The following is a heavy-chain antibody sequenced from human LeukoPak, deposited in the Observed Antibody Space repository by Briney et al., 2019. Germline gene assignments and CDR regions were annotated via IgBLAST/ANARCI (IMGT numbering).Heavy chain of an antibody. CDR3: ATLRRIMITFGGVIDPERVV. D-gene: IGHD3-16*02. V-gene: IGHV1-24*01. CDR1: GYTLTELS. CDR2: FDPEDGET. Sequence: ASVKVSCKVSGYTLTELSMHWVRQAPGKGLEWMGGFDPEDGETIYAQKFQGRVTMTEDTSTDTAYMELSSLRSEDTAVYYCATLRRIMITFGGVIDPERVVWGQGTLVTVSS. J-gene: IGHJ4*02.